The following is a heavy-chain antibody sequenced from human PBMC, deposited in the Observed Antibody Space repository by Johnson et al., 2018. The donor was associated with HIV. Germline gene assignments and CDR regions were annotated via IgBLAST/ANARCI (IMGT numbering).Heavy chain of an antibody. J-gene: IGHJ3*02. CDR1: GFAFTGSW. V-gene: IGHV3-74*02. CDR3: TRGLDYYDSTGFRSASFDI. D-gene: IGHD3-22*01. Sequence: FQPVESGGGLFQPERSLRLSSSASGFAFTGSWVHWVRKAPEQVQVWVSRYWNDERDTTLADTMEDRFFLPSNNSKNALYLQMNSLRAEDTAVYYCTRGLDYYDSTGFRSASFDIWGQGTMVIVSP. CDR2: YWNDERDT.